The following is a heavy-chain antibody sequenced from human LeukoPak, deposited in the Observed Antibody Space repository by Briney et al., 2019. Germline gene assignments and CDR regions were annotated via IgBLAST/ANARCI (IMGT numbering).Heavy chain of an antibody. CDR3: AGYPYDFWGGYYVR. Sequence: ASVKVSCKASGGTFSSYAISWVRQAPGQGLEWMGGIIPIFGTANYAQKFQGRVTITTDESTSTAYMELSSLRSEDTAVYYCAGYPYDFWGGYYVRWGQGTLVTVSS. D-gene: IGHD3-3*01. CDR1: GGTFSSYA. CDR2: IIPIFGTA. V-gene: IGHV1-69*05. J-gene: IGHJ4*02.